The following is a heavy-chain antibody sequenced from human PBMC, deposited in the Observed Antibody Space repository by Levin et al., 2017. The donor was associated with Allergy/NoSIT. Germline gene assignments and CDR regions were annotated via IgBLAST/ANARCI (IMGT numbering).Heavy chain of an antibody. D-gene: IGHD5-18*01. J-gene: IGHJ3*02. CDR3: ARSWIPPWGAFDI. CDR1: GDSITSNSYY. Sequence: SETLSLTCTVSGDSITSNSYYWDWIRQPPGKGLEWIGRVYYSGTTNYNPSLKSRVTISVDTPKNQFSLKLSSVTAADTAVYYWARSWIPPWGAFDIWGQGTLVTVSS. V-gene: IGHV4-39*07. CDR2: VYYSGTT.